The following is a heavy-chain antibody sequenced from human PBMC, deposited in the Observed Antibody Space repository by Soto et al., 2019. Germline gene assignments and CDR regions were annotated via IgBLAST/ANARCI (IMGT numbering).Heavy chain of an antibody. V-gene: IGHV4-59*01. CDR3: ARDLSDYDILTGYFGGPAWFDP. CDR1: GGSISSYY. J-gene: IGHJ5*02. Sequence: SETLSLTCTVSGGSISSYYWSWIRQPPGKGLEWIGYIYYSGSTNYNPSLKSRVTISVDTSKNQFSLKLSSVTAADTAVYYCARDLSDYDILTGYFGGPAWFDPWGQGTLVTVSS. D-gene: IGHD3-9*01. CDR2: IYYSGST.